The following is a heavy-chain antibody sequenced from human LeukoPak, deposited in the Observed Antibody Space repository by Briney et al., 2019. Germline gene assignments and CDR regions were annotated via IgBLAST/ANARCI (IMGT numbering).Heavy chain of an antibody. Sequence: GGSLRLSCVVSGVTFRSYAMSWVRQAPGKGLEWVSAISGSGGSTYYADSVKGRFTISRDNSENTLYLQMNSLRAEDTAVYYCAMLAYCSGGSCYSTHFVGYVQHWGQGTRVTVSS. D-gene: IGHD2-15*01. CDR1: GVTFRSYA. CDR3: AMLAYCSGGSCYSTHFVGYVQH. J-gene: IGHJ1*01. CDR2: ISGSGGST. V-gene: IGHV3-23*01.